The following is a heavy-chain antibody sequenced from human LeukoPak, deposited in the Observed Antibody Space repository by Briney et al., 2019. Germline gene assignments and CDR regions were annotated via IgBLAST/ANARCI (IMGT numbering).Heavy chain of an antibody. CDR2: IYYSGST. D-gene: IGHD3-22*01. CDR3: ARHMTVTYDAFDI. J-gene: IGHJ3*02. Sequence: SETLSLTCTVSGGSISSYYWSWIRQPPGKGLEWIGYIYYSGSTNYNPSLKSRVTISVDTSKNQFSLKLSSVTAADTAAYYCARHMTVTYDAFDIWGQGTMVTVSS. V-gene: IGHV4-59*08. CDR1: GGSISSYY.